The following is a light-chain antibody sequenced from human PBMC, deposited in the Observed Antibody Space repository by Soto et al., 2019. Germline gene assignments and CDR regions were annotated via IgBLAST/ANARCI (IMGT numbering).Light chain of an antibody. J-gene: IGLJ2*01. CDR1: SSNVGSNT. Sequence: QSVLTQPPSASGTPGQRVTISCSGSSSNVGSNTVNWYQHLPGTAPKLLIYSNNQRPSGVPDRFSGSKSGTSASLAISGLQAEDEADYYCAAWDDSLNGPEFGAGTKVTVL. CDR3: AAWDDSLNGPE. V-gene: IGLV1-44*01. CDR2: SNN.